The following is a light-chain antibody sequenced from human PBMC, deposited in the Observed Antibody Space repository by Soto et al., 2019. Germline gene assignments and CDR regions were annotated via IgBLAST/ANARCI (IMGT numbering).Light chain of an antibody. CDR2: GAS. CDR1: QSVSNSY. V-gene: IGKV3-20*01. J-gene: IGKJ1*01. CDR3: QQYSSSSFTWT. Sequence: EIVLTQSPGTLSLSPGDRATLSCRTSQSVSNSYLAWFQHKPGQAPRLLIYGASSRATGIPDRFSGSGSGTDFTLTISRLEPEDFAVYYCQQYSSSSFTWTFGQGTKVDIK.